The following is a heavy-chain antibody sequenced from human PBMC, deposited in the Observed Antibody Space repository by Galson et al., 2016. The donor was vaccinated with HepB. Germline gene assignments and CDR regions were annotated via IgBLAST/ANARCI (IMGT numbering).Heavy chain of an antibody. CDR2: IWSDGSNK. V-gene: IGHV3-33*01. CDR1: GFTFRNYG. Sequence: SLRLSCAASGFTFRNYGMHWVRQAPGKGLEWVADIWSDGSNKYYADSVKGRFTISRDNSNNALYLHMNSLRAEDTAVYYFVRDDSREANGFDIWGQGTMVVVSS. D-gene: IGHD3-22*01. CDR3: VRDDSREANGFDI. J-gene: IGHJ3*02.